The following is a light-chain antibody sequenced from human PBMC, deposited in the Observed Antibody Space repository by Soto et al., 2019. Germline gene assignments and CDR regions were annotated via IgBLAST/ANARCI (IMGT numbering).Light chain of an antibody. V-gene: IGLV2-8*01. CDR1: SSDGGGYDY. CDR3: SSYTGGNPSYV. CDR2: EVT. J-gene: IGLJ1*01. Sequence: QSALTQPPSASGSPGQSVTISCTGTSSDGGGYDYVSWYQQHPGKAPKLMIYEVTIRHSGGSDRFSGSKSGNTASLTVSGLQAEDEADYYCSSYTGGNPSYVFGTGTQLTVL.